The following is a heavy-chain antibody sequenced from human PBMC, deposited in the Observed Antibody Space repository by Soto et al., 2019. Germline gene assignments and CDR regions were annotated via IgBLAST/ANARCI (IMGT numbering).Heavy chain of an antibody. CDR2: IWYDGSNK. Sequence: PGGSLRLSCAASGFTFISYGMHWVRQAPGKGLEWVAVIWYDGSNKYYADSVKGRFTISRDNSKNTLYLQMNSLRAEDTAVYYCARSPSGWLGTSDYWGQGTLVTVSS. CDR3: ARSPSGWLGTSDY. J-gene: IGHJ4*02. V-gene: IGHV3-33*01. D-gene: IGHD6-19*01. CDR1: GFTFISYG.